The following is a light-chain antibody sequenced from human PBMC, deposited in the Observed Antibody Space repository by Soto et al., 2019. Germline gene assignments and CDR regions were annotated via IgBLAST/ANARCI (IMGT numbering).Light chain of an antibody. V-gene: IGKV1-5*03. CDR3: QQYNTYSRT. CDR2: KAS. J-gene: IGKJ1*01. CDR1: PGIKWL. Sequence: IQITQSSSTPASTGRGKGTIKCWARPGIKWLLAWYQQKPGKAPNLLIYKASTLQSGVPSRFSGSGSGTEFTLTISSLQPDDFATYYCQQYNTYSRTFGQGTKVEIE.